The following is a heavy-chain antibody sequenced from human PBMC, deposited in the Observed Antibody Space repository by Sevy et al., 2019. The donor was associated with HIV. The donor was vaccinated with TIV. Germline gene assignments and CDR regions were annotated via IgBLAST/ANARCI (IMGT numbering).Heavy chain of an antibody. V-gene: IGHV3-7*03. CDR1: GFTFTDSW. CDR3: ARGIGKDGAY. Sequence: GGSLRLSCTASGFTFTDSWMHWVRQAPGQGLEWLANINQHGTEIYYVNSVKGRFTISRDNSKNSVFLQMTSLRAGDTATYYCARGIGKDGAYWSQGTLVTVSS. D-gene: IGHD2-8*01. J-gene: IGHJ4*02. CDR2: INQHGTEI.